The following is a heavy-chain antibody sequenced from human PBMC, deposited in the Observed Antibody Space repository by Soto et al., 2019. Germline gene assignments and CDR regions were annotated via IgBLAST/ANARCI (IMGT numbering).Heavy chain of an antibody. Sequence: ASVKVSCKASGYTFTSYGISWVRQAPGQGLEWMGWISAYNGNTNYAQKLQGRVTMTTDTSTSTAYMELRSLRSDDTAVYYCARRGNVIAAAGTGWFDPWGQGTLVTVSS. CDR2: ISAYNGNT. CDR1: GYTFTSYG. CDR3: ARRGNVIAAAGTGWFDP. J-gene: IGHJ5*02. V-gene: IGHV1-18*01. D-gene: IGHD6-13*01.